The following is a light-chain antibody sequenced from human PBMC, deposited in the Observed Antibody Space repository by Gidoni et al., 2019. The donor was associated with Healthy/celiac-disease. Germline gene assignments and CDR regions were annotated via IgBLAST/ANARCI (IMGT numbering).Light chain of an antibody. CDR3: QQSYSTPRT. CDR2: AAS. V-gene: IGKV1-39*01. CDR1: QSISSY. Sequence: RVTITCRASQSISSYLNWYQQKPGKAPTLLIYAASSLQSGVPSRFSGSGSGTDFTLTISSLQPEDFATYYCQQSYSTPRTFGQGTKVEIK. J-gene: IGKJ1*01.